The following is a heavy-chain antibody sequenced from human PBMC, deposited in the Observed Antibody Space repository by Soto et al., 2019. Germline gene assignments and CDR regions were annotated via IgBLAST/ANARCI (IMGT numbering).Heavy chain of an antibody. CDR2: ISGRGGVT. V-gene: IGHV3-23*01. Sequence: EVQLLESGGGLVQPGGSLRLTCVGSGFTFRNPDMRWVRQAPGKGLEWVSGISGRGGVTYYADSVKGRFTISRDNSKNTLYLQMNNLRANDTAVYYCAKDRQFRSYYESAGHYNDWGQGTLVTVSS. D-gene: IGHD3-22*01. CDR3: AKDRQFRSYYESAGHYND. CDR1: GFTFRNPD. J-gene: IGHJ4*02.